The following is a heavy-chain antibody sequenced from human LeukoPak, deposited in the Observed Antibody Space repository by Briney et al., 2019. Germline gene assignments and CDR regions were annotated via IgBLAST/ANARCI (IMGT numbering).Heavy chain of an antibody. Sequence: PGGSLRLSCAASGFTFSSYAMHWVRQAPGKGLEWVAVISYDGSNKYYADSVKGRFTISRDNSKNTLYLQMNSLRAEDTAVYYCARELGYCSGGSCRGVDANYFDYWGQGTLVTVSS. J-gene: IGHJ4*02. V-gene: IGHV3-30-3*01. CDR3: ARELGYCSGGSCRGVDANYFDY. CDR2: ISYDGSNK. D-gene: IGHD2-15*01. CDR1: GFTFSSYA.